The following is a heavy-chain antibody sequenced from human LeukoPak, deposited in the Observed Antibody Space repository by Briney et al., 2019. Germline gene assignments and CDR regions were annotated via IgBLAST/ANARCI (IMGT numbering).Heavy chain of an antibody. CDR3: PRQTLHGAGSFTFDY. Sequence: GESLKISCQASGYFFTSYWIGWGREMPGQGLEWIGVVDSGESGTRFTPSFHGQFSLSADRPTHAVYLQWSDLKDPRTAVFLCPRQTLHGAGSFTFDYWGQGTLVTVCS. V-gene: IGHV5-51*01. CDR1: GYFFTSYW. D-gene: IGHD3-10*01. CDR2: VDSGESGT. J-gene: IGHJ4*02.